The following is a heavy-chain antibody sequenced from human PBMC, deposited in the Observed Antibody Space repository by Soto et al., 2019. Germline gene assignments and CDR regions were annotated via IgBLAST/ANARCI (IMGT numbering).Heavy chain of an antibody. CDR2: VGGHGGGT. CDR3: AKDSFSRNGIHEPIEI. Sequence: HPGGSLRLSCAASQFIFSDFAMSWVRQAPGKGLEWVSVVGGHGGGTYYADSVKGRFTVSRDNSKNTLYLQMDSLTAEDTAVYYCAKDSFSRNGIHEPIEIWGQGTMVTVSS. V-gene: IGHV3-23*01. CDR1: QFIFSDFA. D-gene: IGHD3-3*02. J-gene: IGHJ3*02.